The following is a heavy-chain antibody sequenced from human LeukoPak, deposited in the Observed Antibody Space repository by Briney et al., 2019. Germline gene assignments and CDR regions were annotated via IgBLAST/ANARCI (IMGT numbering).Heavy chain of an antibody. CDR2: ISSSSSYI. Sequence: GGSLRLSCAASGVTFSSYSMNWVRQAPGKGLEWVSSISSSSSYICYADSVKGRFTISRDNAKNSLYLQMNSLRAEDTAVYYCARDQDPVVAADDAFDIWGQGTMVTVSS. CDR3: ARDQDPVVAADDAFDI. D-gene: IGHD1-26*01. CDR1: GVTFSSYS. J-gene: IGHJ3*02. V-gene: IGHV3-21*01.